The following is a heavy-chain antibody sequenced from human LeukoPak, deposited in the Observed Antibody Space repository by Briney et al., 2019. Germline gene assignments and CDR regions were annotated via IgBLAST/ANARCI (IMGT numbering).Heavy chain of an antibody. Sequence: PSETLSLTCSVSGVSISSYYWIWLRQPPGKGLVWRGYIYYSGSTNYNPSLKSRVTISVDTSKTQFSLKPSSVTAADTAVYYCARVANCSGGSCYYYYYYYYMDVWGKGTTVTVSS. CDR2: IYYSGST. D-gene: IGHD2-15*01. J-gene: IGHJ6*03. CDR1: GVSISSYY. V-gene: IGHV4-59*01. CDR3: ARVANCSGGSCYYYYYYYYMDV.